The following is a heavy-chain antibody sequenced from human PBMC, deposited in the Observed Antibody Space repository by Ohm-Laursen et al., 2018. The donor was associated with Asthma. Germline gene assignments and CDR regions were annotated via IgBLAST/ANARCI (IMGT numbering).Heavy chain of an antibody. J-gene: IGHJ4*02. D-gene: IGHD6-19*01. CDR1: GDSISSGDNY. CDR2: IYHTGNT. V-gene: IGHV4-31*03. Sequence: SQTLSLTCTVSGDSISSGDNYWSWIRQHPGKGLDWIGYIYHTGNTYYNPSLKSRFTISVDTSKNQFSLRLSSVTAADTAVYYCARDGLGYSSGWYAYDYWGQGTLVTVSS. CDR3: ARDGLGYSSGWYAYDY.